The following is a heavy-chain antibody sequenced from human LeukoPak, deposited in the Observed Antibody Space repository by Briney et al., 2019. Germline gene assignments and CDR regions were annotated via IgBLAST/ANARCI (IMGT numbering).Heavy chain of an antibody. J-gene: IGHJ4*02. CDR1: GFTFSSYS. V-gene: IGHV3-21*01. Sequence: GSLRLSCAASGFTFSSYSMNWVRQAPGKGLEWFSSINIISNYIYYADSVKGRFTISRDNAKNSLYLQMNSLRAEDTAVYYCARDSHSSSWYSEFDYWGQGTLVTVSS. CDR3: ARDSHSSSWYSEFDY. D-gene: IGHD6-13*01. CDR2: INIISNYI.